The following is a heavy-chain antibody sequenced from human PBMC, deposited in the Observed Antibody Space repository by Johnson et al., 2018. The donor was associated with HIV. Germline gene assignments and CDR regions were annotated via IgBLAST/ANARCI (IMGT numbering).Heavy chain of an antibody. CDR3: AKGGCGGDCYSPYLFDI. J-gene: IGHJ3*02. D-gene: IGHD2-21*01. CDR2: ISYDGSNK. V-gene: IGHV3-30*18. CDR1: GVTVSNNY. Sequence: VQLVESGGGLVQRGGSLRLSCVASGVTVSNNYMIWVRQAPGKGLEWVAVISYDGSNKYYADYVKGRFTISRDNSKNTLFLQMNSLRAEDTAVYYCAKGGCGGDCYSPYLFDIWGQGTMVTVSS.